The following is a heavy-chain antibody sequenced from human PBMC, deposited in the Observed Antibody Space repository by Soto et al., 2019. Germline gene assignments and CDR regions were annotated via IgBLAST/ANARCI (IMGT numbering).Heavy chain of an antibody. J-gene: IGHJ4*02. Sequence: QVQLVESGGGLVKPGGSLRLSCAVSGFTFSDYYMTWIRQAPGKGLEWVSYISSSTSHTNYADPVKGRFTISRDNAKNSLFLQMNSLRAEDTAVYYCASGRGAAADYFDFWGQGTLVTVSS. D-gene: IGHD6-13*01. CDR3: ASGRGAAADYFDF. CDR1: GFTFSDYY. V-gene: IGHV3-11*05. CDR2: ISSSTSHT.